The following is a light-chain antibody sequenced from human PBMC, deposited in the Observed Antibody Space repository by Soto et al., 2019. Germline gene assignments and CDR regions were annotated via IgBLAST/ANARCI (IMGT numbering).Light chain of an antibody. CDR2: DAS. J-gene: IGKJ2*01. CDR1: QSISTW. V-gene: IGKV1-5*01. CDR3: QLYNSYLYT. Sequence: DIEMTQSPSTLSASVGDRVTITCRASQSISTWLAWYQQKPGKAPNLLIYDASNLESGVPSRFSGSGTGTEFTLTISSLQPDDFATYYCQLYNSYLYTFGQGTKLEIK.